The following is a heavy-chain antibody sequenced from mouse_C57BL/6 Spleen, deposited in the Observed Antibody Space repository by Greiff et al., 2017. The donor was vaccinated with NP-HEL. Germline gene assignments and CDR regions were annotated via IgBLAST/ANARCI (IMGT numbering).Heavy chain of an antibody. CDR2: ISDGGSYT. CDR1: GFTFSSYA. J-gene: IGHJ2*01. CDR3: ARDRDDYPDY. V-gene: IGHV5-4*01. Sequence: VQLKESGGGLVKPGGSLKLSCAASGFTFSSYAMSWVRPTPDKRLEWVATISDGGSYTYYPDNVKGRFTISRDNAKNNLYLQMSHLKSEDTAMYYCARDRDDYPDYWGQGTTLTVSS. D-gene: IGHD2-13*01.